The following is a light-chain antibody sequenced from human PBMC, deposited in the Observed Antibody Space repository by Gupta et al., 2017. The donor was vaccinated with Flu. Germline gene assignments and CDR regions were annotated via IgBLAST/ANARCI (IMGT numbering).Light chain of an antibody. Sequence: ITISCTGTSSDVGGYNYVSWYQQHPGKAHKLMIYDVSNRPSGVSNRFSGSKSGNTASLTISGLQAEDEADYYCSSYTSSSSYVFGTGTKVTVL. CDR2: DVS. V-gene: IGLV2-14*04. CDR3: SSYTSSSSYV. CDR1: SSDVGGYNY. J-gene: IGLJ1*01.